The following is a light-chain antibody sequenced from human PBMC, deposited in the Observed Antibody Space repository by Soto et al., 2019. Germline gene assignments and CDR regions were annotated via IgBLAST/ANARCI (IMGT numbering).Light chain of an antibody. CDR3: QQSYSTPIT. CDR1: QGISSY. V-gene: IGKV1-39*01. Sequence: IQLTQSPSSLSASVGDRVTITCRASQGISSYLAWYQQKPGKAPKLLIYDASTLQTGVPSRFRGSGSGTDFTLTISSLQPEDFATYYCQQSYSTPITFGQGTRLEIK. J-gene: IGKJ5*01. CDR2: DAS.